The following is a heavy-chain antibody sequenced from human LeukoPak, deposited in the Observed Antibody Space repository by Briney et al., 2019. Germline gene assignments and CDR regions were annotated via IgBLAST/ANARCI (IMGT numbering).Heavy chain of an antibody. CDR2: IYPGDSDT. Sequence: GESLKISCRGSGYGFTSYWIAWVRQMPGKGLEWMGIIYPGDSDTRYSPSFQGQVTISADKSITTAYLQWSSLKASDTAMYYCARSVDSSAYYYVWGQGTTVTVSS. CDR3: ARSVDSSAYYYV. V-gene: IGHV5-51*01. D-gene: IGHD3-22*01. CDR1: GYGFTSYW. J-gene: IGHJ6*02.